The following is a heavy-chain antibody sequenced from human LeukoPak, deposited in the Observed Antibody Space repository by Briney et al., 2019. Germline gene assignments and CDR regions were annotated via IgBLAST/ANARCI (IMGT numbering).Heavy chain of an antibody. J-gene: IGHJ4*02. V-gene: IGHV4-59*11. Sequence: SETLSLTCTVTGGSISSHYWSWVRQPPGKGLEWIGYMYDTVNTKDNPSLTSRLTLSADTSKNQFSLRLGSVTAADTAVYYCATIKRGYPYGYFDFWGQGILVTVSS. CDR1: GGSISSHY. D-gene: IGHD5-18*01. CDR3: ATIKRGYPYGYFDF. CDR2: MYDTVNT.